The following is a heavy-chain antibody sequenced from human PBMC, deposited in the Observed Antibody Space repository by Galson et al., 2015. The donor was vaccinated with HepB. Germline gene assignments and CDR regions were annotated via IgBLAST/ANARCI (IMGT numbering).Heavy chain of an antibody. CDR3: ARDGAGGLEGPYHFDY. CDR2: INVGTGNT. D-gene: IGHD2-2*02. CDR1: GYTFTTYS. V-gene: IGHV1-3*01. Sequence: SVKVSCKASGYTFTTYSMHWVRHAPGQRLEWMGWINVGTGNTKYSQKFQGRVTITRDTSASTAYMELSSLRSEDTAVYYCARDGAGGLEGPYHFDYWGQGTLVTVSS. J-gene: IGHJ4*02.